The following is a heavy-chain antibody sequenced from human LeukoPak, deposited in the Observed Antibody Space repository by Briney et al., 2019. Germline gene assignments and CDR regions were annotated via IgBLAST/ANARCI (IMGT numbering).Heavy chain of an antibody. Sequence: ASVKVSCKVSGCTFTSYGISWVRQAPGQGLEWMGWVSAYNGNTNYAQKLQGRVTMTTDTSTSTAYMELRSLRSDDTAVYYCARDLWGGSSWYSGSSYWGQGTLVTVSS. CDR2: VSAYNGNT. CDR1: GCTFTSYG. CDR3: ARDLWGGSSWYSGSSY. D-gene: IGHD6-13*01. J-gene: IGHJ4*02. V-gene: IGHV1-18*01.